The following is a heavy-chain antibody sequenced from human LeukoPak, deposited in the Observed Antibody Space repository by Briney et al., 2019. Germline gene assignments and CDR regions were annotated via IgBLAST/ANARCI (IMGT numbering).Heavy chain of an antibody. Sequence: QPGGSLRLSCAASGFTFSSYAMSWVRQAPGKGLEWVSAISGSGGSTYYADSVKGRFTISRDNSKNTLYLQMNSLRAEGTAVYYCAKDRGPIPAAGHDYWGQGALVTVSS. D-gene: IGHD6-13*01. V-gene: IGHV3-23*01. CDR3: AKDRGPIPAAGHDY. J-gene: IGHJ4*02. CDR1: GFTFSSYA. CDR2: ISGSGGST.